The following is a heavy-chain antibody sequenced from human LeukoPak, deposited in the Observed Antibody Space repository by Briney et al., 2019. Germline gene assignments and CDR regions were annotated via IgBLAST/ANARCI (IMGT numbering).Heavy chain of an antibody. V-gene: IGHV4-34*01. CDR1: GGSFNSYF. Sequence: SETLSLTCALCGGSFNSYFWSWIRQPPGKGLEWIGEINHSGSTNYNPSLESRVIILIGTSKKQFSLQLGSVTAADTAVYYCARNDNWNFDYWGQGSLVPVSS. CDR3: ARNDNWNFDY. J-gene: IGHJ4*02. D-gene: IGHD1-20*01. CDR2: INHSGST.